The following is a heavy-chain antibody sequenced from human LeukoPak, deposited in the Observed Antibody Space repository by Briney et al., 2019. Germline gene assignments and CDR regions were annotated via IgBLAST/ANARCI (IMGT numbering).Heavy chain of an antibody. D-gene: IGHD6-19*01. CDR3: TRGSSGWYLDY. V-gene: IGHV3-15*01. Sequence: GGSLRLSCAASGFTFSNAWMTWVRQAPGKGLEWVGRVKNNADGGTTDYASPVKQRFTISRDDSQNTLFLQMNSLKTEDTAVYYCTRGSSGWYLDYWGQGTLVTVSS. CDR1: GFTFSNAW. CDR2: VKNNADGGTT. J-gene: IGHJ4*02.